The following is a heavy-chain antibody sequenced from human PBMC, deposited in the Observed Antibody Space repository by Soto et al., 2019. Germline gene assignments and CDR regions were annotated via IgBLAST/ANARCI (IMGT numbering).Heavy chain of an antibody. D-gene: IGHD5-12*01. V-gene: IGHV4-4*02. J-gene: IGHJ6*02. Sequence: PSETLSLTCAVSGGSISSSNWWSWVRQPPGKGLEWIGEIYHSGSTNYNPSLKSRVTISVDKSKNQFSLKLSSVTAADTAVYYCARECLAPEMATITLVDYYYYGMDVWGQGTTVTVSS. CDR3: ARECLAPEMATITLVDYYYYGMDV. CDR2: IYHSGST. CDR1: GGSISSSNW.